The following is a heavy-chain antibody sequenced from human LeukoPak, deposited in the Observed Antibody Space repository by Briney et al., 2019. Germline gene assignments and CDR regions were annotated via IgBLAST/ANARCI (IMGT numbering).Heavy chain of an antibody. Sequence: ASVKVSCKASGYTFTSYDINWVRQATGQGLEWMGWMNPNSGNTGYAQKLQGRVTMTRNTSISTAHMELSSLRSEDTAVYYCATETFSVRGVIPYWGQGTLVTVSS. CDR3: ATETFSVRGVIPY. J-gene: IGHJ4*02. CDR2: MNPNSGNT. CDR1: GYTFTSYD. D-gene: IGHD3-10*01. V-gene: IGHV1-8*01.